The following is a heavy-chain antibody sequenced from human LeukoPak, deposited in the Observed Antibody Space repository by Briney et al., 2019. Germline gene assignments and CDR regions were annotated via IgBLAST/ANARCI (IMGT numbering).Heavy chain of an antibody. CDR2: ISSSSSYI. CDR3: ARDKSGYSGYDLDY. D-gene: IGHD5-12*01. Sequence: GGSLRLSCAASGSTFSNYNMSWVRQTPGKGLEWVSSISSSSSYIYYADSVKGRFTISRDNAKNSLYLQMNSLRAEDTAVYYCARDKSGYSGYDLDYWGQGSLVTVSS. J-gene: IGHJ4*02. V-gene: IGHV3-21*01. CDR1: GSTFSNYN.